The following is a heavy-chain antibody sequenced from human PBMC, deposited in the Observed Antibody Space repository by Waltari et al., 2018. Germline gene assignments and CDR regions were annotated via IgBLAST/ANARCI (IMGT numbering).Heavy chain of an antibody. CDR3: ASGYCSGGSCFPFDI. D-gene: IGHD2-15*01. CDR2: IYCSGST. V-gene: IGHV4-39*01. J-gene: IGHJ3*02. CDR1: GGSISSSSYY. Sequence: QLQLQESGPGLVKPSETLSLTCTVSGGSISSSSYYWGWIRQPPGKGLGWIGSIYCSGSTYYNPSLKSRVTMSGDTSKNQFSRKLSSVTAADTAVYYCASGYCSGGSCFPFDIWGQGTMVTVSS.